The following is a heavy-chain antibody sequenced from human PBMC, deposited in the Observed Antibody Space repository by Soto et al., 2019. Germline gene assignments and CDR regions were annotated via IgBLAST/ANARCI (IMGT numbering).Heavy chain of an antibody. D-gene: IGHD1-1*01. V-gene: IGHV4-34*01. CDR2: INHSGST. J-gene: IGHJ4*02. Sequence: QVQLQQWGAGLLKPSATQSLTCAVYGGSFSGYYWSWIRQPPGKGLEWIGEINHSGSTNYNPSLKSRVTISVDTSKNQFSLKLSSVTAADTAVYYCARARRPTRPFDYWGQGTLVTVSS. CDR1: GGSFSGYY. CDR3: ARARRPTRPFDY.